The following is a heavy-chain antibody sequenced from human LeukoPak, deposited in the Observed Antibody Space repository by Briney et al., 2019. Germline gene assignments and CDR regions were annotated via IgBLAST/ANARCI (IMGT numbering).Heavy chain of an antibody. D-gene: IGHD6-25*01. CDR2: MNPKNGDS. J-gene: IGHJ4*02. CDR1: GYTFTDYH. CDR3: ARTTSFTASGYDY. V-gene: IGHV1-8*03. Sequence: ASVKVSCKAPGYTFTDYHINWVRQAAGQGLEWVGWMNPKNGDSGYAQKFQGRVTITRDTSISTSYMELRSLRPDDTAVYFCARTTSFTASGYDYWGQGTLVTVSS.